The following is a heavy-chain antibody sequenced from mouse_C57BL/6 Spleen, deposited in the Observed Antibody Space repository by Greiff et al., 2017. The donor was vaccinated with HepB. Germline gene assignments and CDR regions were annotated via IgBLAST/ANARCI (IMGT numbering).Heavy chain of an antibody. J-gene: IGHJ1*03. CDR2: ISSGSSTT. Sequence: EVQGVESGGGLVKPGGSLKLSCAASGFTFSDYGMHWVRQAPEKGLEWVAYISSGSSTTYYADTVKGRFTISRDNAKNTLFLQMTSLRSEDTAMYYCARGDGSSFWYFGVWGTGTTVTVSS. CDR3: ARGDGSSFWYFGV. CDR1: GFTFSDYG. V-gene: IGHV5-17*01. D-gene: IGHD1-1*01.